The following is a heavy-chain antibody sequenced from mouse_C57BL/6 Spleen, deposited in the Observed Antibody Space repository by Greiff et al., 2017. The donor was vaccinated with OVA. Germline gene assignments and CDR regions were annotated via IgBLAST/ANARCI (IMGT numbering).Heavy chain of an antibody. V-gene: IGHV14-4*01. CDR1: GFNIKDDY. D-gene: IGHD1-1*01. CDR3: TTSHYYGSSRDY. CDR2: IDPENGDT. J-gene: IGHJ4*01. Sequence: EVQLQQSGAELVRPGASVKLSCTASGFNIKDDYMHWVKQRPEQGLEWIGWIDPENGDTEYASKFQGKATITADTSSNTAYLQLSSLTSEDTAVYDCTTSHYYGSSRDYWGQGTSVTVSS.